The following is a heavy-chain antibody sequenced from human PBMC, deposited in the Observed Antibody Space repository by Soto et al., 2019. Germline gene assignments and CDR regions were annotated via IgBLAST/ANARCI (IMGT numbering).Heavy chain of an antibody. CDR2: VYYSGST. CDR3: ARVPDC. Sequence: SETLSLTCTVSGGSISSYFWGCIRQPPGKGLEWIGTVYYSGSTYYNPSLRSRVTVSVDTSKNQFSLKLSSVTAADTAVYYCARVPDCWGQGILVTVSS. J-gene: IGHJ4*02. CDR1: GGSISSYF. D-gene: IGHD2-2*01. V-gene: IGHV4-39*07.